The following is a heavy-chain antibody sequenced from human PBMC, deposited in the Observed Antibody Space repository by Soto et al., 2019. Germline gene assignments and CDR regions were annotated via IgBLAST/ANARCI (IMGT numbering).Heavy chain of an antibody. CDR2: IHYSGST. CDR1: WGNIRNHC. V-gene: IGHV4-59*11. Sequence: SETNRHPKSVSWGNIRNHCCSWMMKKTGKGLEWIGYIHYSGSTNYNPSLKSRVTMSVDTSKNQLSLKLSSVTAADTAVYYCARASNKRGYSYGPDYWGQGTLVTVSS. J-gene: IGHJ4*02. CDR3: ARASNKRGYSYGPDY. D-gene: IGHD5-18*01.